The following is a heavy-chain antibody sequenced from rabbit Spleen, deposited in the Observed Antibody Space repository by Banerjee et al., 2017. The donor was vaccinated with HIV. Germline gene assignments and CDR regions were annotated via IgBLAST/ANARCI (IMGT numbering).Heavy chain of an antibody. CDR3: GRSSYAGYAGNGYGFNL. Sequence: QSLEESGGDLVKPGASLALTCTASGFDLSNYYYIYWVRQAPGKGLEWIGCIYTGGSGGIYYASWAEGRFTISKTSSTTVTLQMTSLTAADTATYFCGRSSYAGYAGNGYGFNLWGPGTLVTVS. CDR2: IYTGGSGGI. D-gene: IGHD4-2*01. J-gene: IGHJ4*01. CDR1: GFDLSNYYY. V-gene: IGHV1S40*01.